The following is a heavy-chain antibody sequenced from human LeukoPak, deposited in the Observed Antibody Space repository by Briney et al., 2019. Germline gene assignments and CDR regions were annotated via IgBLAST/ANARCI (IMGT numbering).Heavy chain of an antibody. V-gene: IGHV4-39*01. CDR2: IYYSGST. D-gene: IGHD3/OR15-3a*01. CDR1: GGSISSSSYY. J-gene: IGHJ4*02. Sequence: SETLSLTCTVSGGSISSSSYYWGWIRQPPGKGQEWIGSIYYSGSTYCNPSLKSRVTISVDTSKNQFSLKLSSVTAADTAVYYCARRAGLKLDYWGQGTLVTVSS. CDR3: ARRAGLKLDY.